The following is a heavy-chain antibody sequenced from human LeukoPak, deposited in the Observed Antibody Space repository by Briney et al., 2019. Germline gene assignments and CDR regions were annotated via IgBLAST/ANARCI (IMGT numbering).Heavy chain of an antibody. CDR2: INHSGST. D-gene: IGHD6-19*01. J-gene: IGHJ4*02. CDR1: GGSLSGYY. Sequence: SETLSLTCAVYGGSLSGYYWSWIRQPPGKGLEWIGEINHSGSTNYNPSLKSRVTISVDTSKNQFSLKLSSVTAADTAVYYCARAASVRGWYVAYWGQGTLVTVSS. V-gene: IGHV4-34*01. CDR3: ARAASVRGWYVAY.